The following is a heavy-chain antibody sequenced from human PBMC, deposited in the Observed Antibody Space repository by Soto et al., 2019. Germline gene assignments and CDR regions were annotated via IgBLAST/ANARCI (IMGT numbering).Heavy chain of an antibody. CDR3: ARDGGYDLYYYYGMDV. D-gene: IGHD5-12*01. CDR1: GFTFSSYG. J-gene: IGHJ6*02. CDR2: IWYDGSNK. Sequence: PGGSLRLSCAASGFTFSSYGMHWVRQAPGKGLEWVAVIWYDGSNKYYADSVKGRFTISRDNSKNTLYLQMNSLRAEDTAVYYCARDGGYDLYYYYGMDVWGQGTTVTVSS. V-gene: IGHV3-33*01.